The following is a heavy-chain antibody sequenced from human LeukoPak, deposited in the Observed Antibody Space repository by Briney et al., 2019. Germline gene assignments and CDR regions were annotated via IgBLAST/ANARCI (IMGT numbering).Heavy chain of an antibody. Sequence: PSETLSLTCTVSGGSISSYYWSWLRQPPGKGLEWIGYIYYSGSTNYNPSLKRRVTISVDTSKNQFSLKLSSVTAADTAVYYCAILMVRGGTFDYWGQGTLVTVSS. CDR3: AILMVRGGTFDY. V-gene: IGHV4-59*08. D-gene: IGHD3-10*01. CDR2: IYYSGST. J-gene: IGHJ4*01. CDR1: GGSISSYY.